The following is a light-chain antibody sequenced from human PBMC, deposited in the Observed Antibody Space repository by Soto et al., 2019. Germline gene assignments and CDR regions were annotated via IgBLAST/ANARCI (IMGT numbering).Light chain of an antibody. J-gene: IGKJ4*01. Sequence: IVMTQSPGTLSVSPGERATLSCRASQNIGNKVGWYQQKPGQAPRLLIYGASTRATGIPVRFSGSGSGTEFTLTITSLQSEDFAVYYCQQYNNWPPELTFGGGTKVDIK. CDR1: QNIGNK. V-gene: IGKV3-15*01. CDR3: QQYNNWPPELT. CDR2: GAS.